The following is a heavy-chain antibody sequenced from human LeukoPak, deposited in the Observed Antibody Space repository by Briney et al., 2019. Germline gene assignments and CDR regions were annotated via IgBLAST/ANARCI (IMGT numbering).Heavy chain of an antibody. V-gene: IGHV3-23*01. D-gene: IGHD5-12*01. J-gene: IGHJ4*02. Sequence: GGSLRLSCAASGFTFSGYAMSWVRQTPGKGLEWVSGVSDSGDSTYYADSVKGRFTISRDNSKNMLYLQMNSLRAEDTAVYYCAEGGYDQDFDYWGQGTLVTVSS. CDR1: GFTFSGYA. CDR3: AEGGYDQDFDY. CDR2: VSDSGDST.